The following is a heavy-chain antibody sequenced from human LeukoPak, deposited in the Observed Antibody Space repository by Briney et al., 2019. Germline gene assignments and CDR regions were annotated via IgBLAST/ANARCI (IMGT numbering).Heavy chain of an antibody. Sequence: GGSLRLSCAASGFTFSSYGMHWVRQAPGKGLEWVSYISSSGSTIYYADSVKGRFTISRDNAKNSLYLQMNSLRAEDTAVYYCARTGDYYYYYMDVWGKGTTVTVSS. CDR2: ISSSGSTI. D-gene: IGHD2-8*02. CDR3: ARTGDYYYYYMDV. CDR1: GFTFSSYG. V-gene: IGHV3-48*04. J-gene: IGHJ6*03.